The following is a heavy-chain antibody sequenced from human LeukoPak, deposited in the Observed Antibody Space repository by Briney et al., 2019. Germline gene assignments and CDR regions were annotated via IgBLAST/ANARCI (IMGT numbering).Heavy chain of an antibody. CDR2: INPSGGST. D-gene: IGHD2-2*01. CDR1: GYTFTSYY. Sequence: ASVKVSCKASGYTFTSYYMHWVRQAPGQGLEWMGIINPSGGSTSYAQKFQGRVTMTRDTSTSTVYMELSSLRSEDTAVYHCASHISRYQPFDYWGQGTLVTVSS. J-gene: IGHJ4*02. V-gene: IGHV1-46*01. CDR3: ASHISRYQPFDY.